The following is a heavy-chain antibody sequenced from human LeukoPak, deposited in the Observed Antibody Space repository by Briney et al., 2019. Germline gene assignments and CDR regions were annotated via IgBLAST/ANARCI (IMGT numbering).Heavy chain of an antibody. CDR1: GFTFSSYA. CDR3: ARVEVPNYVWGSYPDY. V-gene: IGHV3-23*01. D-gene: IGHD3-16*02. Sequence: GGSLRLSCAASGFTFSSYAMTWVRQAPGKGLEWVSAISGNGGSTYYADSVKGRFTISRDNSKNTLYLQMNSLRAEDTAVYYCARVEVPNYVWGSYPDYWGQGALVTVSS. J-gene: IGHJ4*02. CDR2: ISGNGGST.